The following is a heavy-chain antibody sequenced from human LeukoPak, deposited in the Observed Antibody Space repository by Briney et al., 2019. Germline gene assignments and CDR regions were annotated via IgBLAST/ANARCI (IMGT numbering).Heavy chain of an antibody. CDR2: INHSGST. CDR1: GGSFSGYY. CDR3: ARALSITMVRGTPYMDV. D-gene: IGHD3-10*01. J-gene: IGHJ6*03. V-gene: IGHV4-34*01. Sequence: SETLSLTCAVYGGSFSGYYWSWIRQPPGKGLEWIGEINHSGSTNYNPSLKSRGTISVDTSKNQFSLKLSSATAADTAVYYCARALSITMVRGTPYMDVWGKGTTVTVSS.